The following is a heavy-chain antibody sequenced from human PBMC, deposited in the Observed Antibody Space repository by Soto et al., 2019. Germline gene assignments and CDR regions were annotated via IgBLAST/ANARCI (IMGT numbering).Heavy chain of an antibody. CDR3: ATKVMTTVTTGAFDI. Sequence: ASVKVSCKVSGYTLTELSMHWVRQAPGKGLEWMGGFDPEDGETIYAQKFQGRVTMTEDTSTDTAYMELSSLRSEDTAVYYCATKVMTTVTTGAFDIWGQGTMVTVSS. CDR2: FDPEDGET. D-gene: IGHD4-4*01. CDR1: GYTLTELS. V-gene: IGHV1-24*01. J-gene: IGHJ3*02.